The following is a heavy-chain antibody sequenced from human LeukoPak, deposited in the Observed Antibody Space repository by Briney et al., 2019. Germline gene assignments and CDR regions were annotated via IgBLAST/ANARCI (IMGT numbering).Heavy chain of an antibody. Sequence: EASVKVSCKASGYTFTGYYMHWVRQAPGQGLEWMGRINPNSGGTNYAQKFQGRVTMTRDTSISTAYMELSRLRSDDTAVYYCARIPGYIVVVVAATYYFDYWGQGTLVTVSS. J-gene: IGHJ4*02. V-gene: IGHV1-2*06. CDR1: GYTFTGYY. CDR3: ARIPGYIVVVVAATYYFDY. CDR2: INPNSGGT. D-gene: IGHD2-15*01.